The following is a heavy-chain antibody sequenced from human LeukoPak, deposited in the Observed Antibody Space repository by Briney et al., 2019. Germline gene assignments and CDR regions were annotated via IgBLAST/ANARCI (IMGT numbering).Heavy chain of an antibody. D-gene: IGHD5-24*01. CDR2: ITSSSGAM. CDR1: GFTFSSYT. CDR3: ARMATVLDY. J-gene: IGHJ4*02. V-gene: IGHV3-48*01. Sequence: GGSLRISCAASGFTFSSYTMNWVRQAPGEGLEWVSYITSSSGAMSYADSVKGRFTISRDNSKNTLSLQMNSLRAEDTAVYYCARMATVLDYWGQGTLVTVSS.